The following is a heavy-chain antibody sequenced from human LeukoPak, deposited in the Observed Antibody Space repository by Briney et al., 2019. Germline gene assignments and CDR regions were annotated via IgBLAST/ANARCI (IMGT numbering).Heavy chain of an antibody. D-gene: IGHD5-24*01. CDR3: ARDLVRRDGYNLDAFDI. J-gene: IGHJ3*02. Sequence: ASVKVSCKASGYTFTSYGISWVRQAPGQGLEWMGWISVYNGNTNYAQKLQGRVTMTTDTSTSTAYMELRSLRSDDTAVYYCARDLVRRDGYNLDAFDIWGQGTMVTVSS. CDR1: GYTFTSYG. CDR2: ISVYNGNT. V-gene: IGHV1-18*01.